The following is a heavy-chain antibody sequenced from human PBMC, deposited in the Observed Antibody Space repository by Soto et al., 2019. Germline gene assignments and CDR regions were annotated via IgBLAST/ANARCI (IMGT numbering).Heavy chain of an antibody. CDR3: ARLRGYCAGGSCYHFDC. CDR2: IYYSGTT. D-gene: IGHD2-15*01. Sequence: SETLSLTCTVSGGSISSSSYYWGWIRQTPGKGLEWIGSIYYSGTTNYNPSLKSRVSISVDTSKNQFSLRLSSVTAVDTAIYYCARLRGYCAGGSCYHFDCWGQGTLVTVSS. J-gene: IGHJ4*02. V-gene: IGHV4-39*01. CDR1: GGSISSSSYY.